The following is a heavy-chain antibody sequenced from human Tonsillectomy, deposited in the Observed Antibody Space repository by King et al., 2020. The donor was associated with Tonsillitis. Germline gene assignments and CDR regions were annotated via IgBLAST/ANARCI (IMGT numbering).Heavy chain of an antibody. CDR1: GFAFSGCA. CDR2: INSNSALI. J-gene: IGHJ5*02. D-gene: IGHD1-26*01. V-gene: IGHV3-48*02. Sequence: VQLVESGGGLVQPGGSLRLSCAASGFAFSGCAMNWVRQTPGKGLEWISHINSNSALIFYADSVKCRFTISRDNAKNSLYLEMNSLRDDDTAIVYCTTWAWALGIHHWGQGSLVTVSS. CDR3: TTWAWALGIHH.